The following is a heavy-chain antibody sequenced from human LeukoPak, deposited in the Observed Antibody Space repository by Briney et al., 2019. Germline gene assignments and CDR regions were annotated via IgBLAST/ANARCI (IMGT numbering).Heavy chain of an antibody. J-gene: IGHJ4*02. D-gene: IGHD5-24*01. CDR3: ARTADIRDGYNYGVGYFDY. CDR1: GGSFSGYY. Sequence: SETLSLTCAVYGGSFSGYYWSWIRQPPGKGLEWIGEINHSGSTNYNPSLKSRVTISVDTSKNQFSLKLSSVTAADTAVYYCARTADIRDGYNYGVGYFDYWGQGTLVTVSS. CDR2: INHSGST. V-gene: IGHV4-34*01.